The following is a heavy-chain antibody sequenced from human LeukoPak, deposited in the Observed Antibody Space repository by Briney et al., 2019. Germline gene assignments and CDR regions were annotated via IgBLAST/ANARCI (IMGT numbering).Heavy chain of an antibody. CDR2: INHSGST. Sequence: PSETLSLTCAVYGGSFSGYYWSWIRQPPGKGLEWIGEINHSGSTNYNPSLKSRVTISVDTSKNQFSLKLSSVTAADTAVYYCRVLGGSYLYYFDYWGQGTLVTVSS. V-gene: IGHV4-34*01. CDR3: RVLGGSYLYYFDY. J-gene: IGHJ4*02. CDR1: GGSFSGYY. D-gene: IGHD1-26*01.